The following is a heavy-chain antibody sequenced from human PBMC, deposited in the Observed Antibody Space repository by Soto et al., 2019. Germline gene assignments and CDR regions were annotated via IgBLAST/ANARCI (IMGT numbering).Heavy chain of an antibody. CDR3: ARDKLAVVGGAPFDY. V-gene: IGHV3-74*01. J-gene: IGHJ4*02. CDR2: INSDGSST. D-gene: IGHD6-19*01. Sequence: EVQLVESGGGLGQPGGSLRLSCAASGFTFSSYWMHWVRQAPGKGLVWVSRINSDGSSTSYADSVKGRFTISRDNAKNTLYLQMNSLRAEDTAVYYCARDKLAVVGGAPFDYWGQGTLVTVSS. CDR1: GFTFSSYW.